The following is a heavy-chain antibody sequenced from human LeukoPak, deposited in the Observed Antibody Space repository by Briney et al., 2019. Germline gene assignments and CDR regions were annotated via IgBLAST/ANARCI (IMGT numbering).Heavy chain of an antibody. J-gene: IGHJ4*02. Sequence: SETLSLTCAVSGGSISSYYWSWIPQPPGKGLEWIGHIYYSGSTNYNPSLKSRVTIAIDTSKNQFSLKLSSVTSADTAVYYCARNYDSSGYTTFGYWGRGTLVTVSS. CDR1: GGSISSYY. CDR2: IYYSGST. D-gene: IGHD3-22*01. CDR3: ARNYDSSGYTTFGY. V-gene: IGHV4-59*01.